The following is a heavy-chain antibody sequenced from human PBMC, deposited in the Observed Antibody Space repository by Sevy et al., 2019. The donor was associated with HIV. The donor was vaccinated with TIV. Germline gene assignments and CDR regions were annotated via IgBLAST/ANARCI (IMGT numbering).Heavy chain of an antibody. CDR2: IWYDGSNK. CDR1: GFTFSSYG. D-gene: IGHD3-22*01. J-gene: IGHJ4*02. V-gene: IGHV3-33*01. Sequence: GGSLRLSCAASGFTFSSYGMHWVRQAPGKGLEWVAVIWYDGSNKYYADSVKGRFTISRDNSKNTLCLQMNSLRAEDTAVYYCARSGNYYDSSAAVDYWGQGTLVTVSS. CDR3: ARSGNYYDSSAAVDY.